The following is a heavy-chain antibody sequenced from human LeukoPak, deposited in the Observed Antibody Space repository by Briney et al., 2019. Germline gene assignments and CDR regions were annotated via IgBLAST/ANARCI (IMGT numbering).Heavy chain of an antibody. Sequence: GGSLRLSCAASGFTFSYYSMNWVRQAPGKGPEWLSYISRDSSAIHYADSVKGRCTISRDNAKNSLYLQMNSLRAEDTAVYYCARDGDTSSWPEDWGQGTLVTVSS. J-gene: IGHJ4*02. CDR3: ARDGDTSSWPED. CDR2: ISRDSSAI. V-gene: IGHV3-48*01. D-gene: IGHD6-13*01. CDR1: GFTFSYYS.